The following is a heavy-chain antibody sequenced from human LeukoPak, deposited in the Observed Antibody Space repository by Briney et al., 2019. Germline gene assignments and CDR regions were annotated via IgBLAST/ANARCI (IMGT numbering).Heavy chain of an antibody. CDR1: GGSISSGGYY. V-gene: IGHV4-39*07. Sequence: SETLSLTCTVSGGSISSGGYYWSWIRQPPGKGLEWIGEINHSGSTNYNPSLKSRVTISVDTSKNQFSLKLSSVTAADTAVYYCARGNYSSYYFDYWGQGTLVTVSS. D-gene: IGHD4-11*01. CDR2: INHSGST. J-gene: IGHJ4*02. CDR3: ARGNYSSYYFDY.